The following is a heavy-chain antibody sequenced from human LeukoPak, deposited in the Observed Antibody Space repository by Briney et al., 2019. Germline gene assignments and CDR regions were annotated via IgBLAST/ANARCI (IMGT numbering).Heavy chain of an antibody. CDR3: ARVSNVDTAMVSLDY. CDR1: GYTFSSYN. CDR2: ISSSSSYI. D-gene: IGHD5-18*01. V-gene: IGHV3-21*01. Sequence: GGTLRLSWAASGYTFSSYNMNCVRQAPGKGLEWVSSISSSSSYIYYADSVKGRFTISRDNAKNSLYLQMNSLRAEDTAVYYCARVSNVDTAMVSLDYWGQGTLVTVSS. J-gene: IGHJ4*02.